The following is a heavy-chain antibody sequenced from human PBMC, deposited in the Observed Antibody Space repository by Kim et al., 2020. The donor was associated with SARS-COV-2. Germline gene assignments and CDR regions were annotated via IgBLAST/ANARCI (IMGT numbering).Heavy chain of an antibody. D-gene: IGHD3-3*01. V-gene: IGHV3-66*01. CDR1: GFTVSSNY. J-gene: IGHJ5*02. Sequence: GGSLRLSCAASGFTVSSNYMSWVRQAPGKGLEWVSVIYSGGSTYYADSVKGRFTISRDNSKNTLYLQMNSLRAEDTAVYYCARADAITIFGTWGQGTLVTVSS. CDR2: IYSGGST. CDR3: ARADAITIFGT.